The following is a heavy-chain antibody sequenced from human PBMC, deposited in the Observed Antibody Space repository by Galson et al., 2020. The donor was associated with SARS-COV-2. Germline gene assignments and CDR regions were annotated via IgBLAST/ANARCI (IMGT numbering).Heavy chain of an antibody. Sequence: SETLSLTCTVSGSSVSSGSYYWAWLRQPAGKGLEWIGHIYTSGSGSTNYNPSLKSRVSISVDTSKNQFSLKLTSVTAADTALYYCARGFCTGGTCYSEYFHYWGQGTLVTVSS. CDR1: GSSVSSGSYY. D-gene: IGHD2-15*01. CDR2: IYTSGSGST. CDR3: ARGFCTGGTCYSEYFHY. V-gene: IGHV4-61*09. J-gene: IGHJ1*01.